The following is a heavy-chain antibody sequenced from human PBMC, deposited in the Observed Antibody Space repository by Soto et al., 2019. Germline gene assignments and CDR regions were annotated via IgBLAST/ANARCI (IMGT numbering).Heavy chain of an antibody. Sequence: ASVKVSCKASGYTFTSYGISWVRQAPGQGLEWMGWISAYNGNTNYAQKLQGRVTMTTDTSTSTAYMELRSLRSDDTAVYYCARDKGYCSNTSCYDAFDIWGQGTMVTVSS. J-gene: IGHJ3*02. D-gene: IGHD2-2*01. CDR2: ISAYNGNT. CDR1: GYTFTSYG. CDR3: ARDKGYCSNTSCYDAFDI. V-gene: IGHV1-18*01.